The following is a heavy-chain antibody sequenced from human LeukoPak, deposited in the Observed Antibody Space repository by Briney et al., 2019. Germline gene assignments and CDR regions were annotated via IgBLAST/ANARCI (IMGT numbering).Heavy chain of an antibody. Sequence: GGSLRLSCAASGFSLSSYAMSWVRQAPGKGLECVSVIYSGGGTYYGDSVKGRFTISRDKSKNTLYLQMNSLRAEDTAVYYCAKKYDILFPFDFWGQGTLVTVSS. D-gene: IGHD3-9*01. CDR2: IYSGGGT. V-gene: IGHV3-23*03. CDR3: AKKYDILFPFDF. J-gene: IGHJ4*02. CDR1: GFSLSSYA.